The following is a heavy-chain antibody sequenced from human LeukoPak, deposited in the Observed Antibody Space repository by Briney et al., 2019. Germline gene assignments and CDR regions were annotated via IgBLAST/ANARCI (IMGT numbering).Heavy chain of an antibody. CDR1: GGSISSYY. V-gene: IGHV4-59*08. CDR2: IYYSANT. Sequence: SETLSLTCTVSGGSISSYYWSWIRQPPGRGLEWIGYIYYSANTNYNPSLRSRVTISVDTSKNQFSLKLSSVTAADTAVYYCARHPRRRGSGSYLDYWGQGTLVTVSS. CDR3: ARHPRRRGSGSYLDY. J-gene: IGHJ4*02. D-gene: IGHD1-26*01.